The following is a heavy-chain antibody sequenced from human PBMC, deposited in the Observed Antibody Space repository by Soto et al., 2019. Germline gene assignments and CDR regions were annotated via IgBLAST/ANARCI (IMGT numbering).Heavy chain of an antibody. D-gene: IGHD5-12*01. CDR1: GGSISSYY. CDR3: ARLESSGYDSDYFDY. Sequence: QVQLQESGPGLVKPSETLSLTCTVSGGSISSYYWSWIRQPPGKGLEWIGYIYYSGSTNYNPSLKSRVTISVDTSKNQFSLKLSSVTAADTAVYYCARLESSGYDSDYFDYWGQGTLVTVSS. CDR2: IYYSGST. V-gene: IGHV4-59*08. J-gene: IGHJ4*02.